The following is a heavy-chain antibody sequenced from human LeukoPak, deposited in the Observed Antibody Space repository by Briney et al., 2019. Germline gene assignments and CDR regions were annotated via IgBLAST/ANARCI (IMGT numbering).Heavy chain of an antibody. V-gene: IGHV3-23*01. CDR1: GFTFISYA. CDR2: ISGSGGST. J-gene: IGHJ6*03. CDR3: TRHDDFWSGYYTGYMDV. D-gene: IGHD3-3*01. Sequence: PGGSLRLSCAASGFTFISYAMSWVRQAPGKGLEWVSAISGSGGSTYYADSVKGRFTISRDNSKNTMYLQMNSLKTEDTAVYYCTRHDDFWSGYYTGYMDVWGKGTTVTVSS.